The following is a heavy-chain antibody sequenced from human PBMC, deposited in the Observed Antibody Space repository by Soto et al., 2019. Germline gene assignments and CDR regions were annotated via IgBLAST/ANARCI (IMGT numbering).Heavy chain of an antibody. D-gene: IGHD3-22*01. J-gene: IGHJ3*02. Sequence: SETLSLTCAVSGGSISSGGYSWSWIRQPPGKGLEWIGYIYHSGSTYYNPSLKSRVTISVDRSKNQFSLKLSSVTAADTAVYYCARAGSYYDSSGYYSDAFDIWGQGTMVT. CDR1: GGSISSGGYS. V-gene: IGHV4-30-2*01. CDR3: ARAGSYYDSSGYYSDAFDI. CDR2: IYHSGST.